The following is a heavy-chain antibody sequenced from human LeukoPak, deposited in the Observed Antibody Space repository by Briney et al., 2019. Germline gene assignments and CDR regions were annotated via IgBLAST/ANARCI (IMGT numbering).Heavy chain of an antibody. J-gene: IGHJ4*02. CDR3: ARGKWVSDY. D-gene: IGHD1-26*01. V-gene: IGHV3-7*01. CDR2: IKQDGSEK. CDR1: VVTPSADW. Sequence: GGSLRLSCAVSVVTPSADWMSWVRQAPGQGLEWVANIKQDGSEKYYVDSVKGRFTNSRDNAKNSLYLQMNSLRAEDTAVYYCARGKWVSDYWGQGTLVAVSS.